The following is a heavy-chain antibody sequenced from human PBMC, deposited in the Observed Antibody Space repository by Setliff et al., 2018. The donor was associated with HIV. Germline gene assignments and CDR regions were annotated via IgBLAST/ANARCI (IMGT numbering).Heavy chain of an antibody. Sequence: PSETLSLTCNVSGVSISSSSYYWGWIRQPPGQGLEWIGSFHSSGSTSYNPSLRSRVNVSVDTSKNQFSRKLTSVTAADTAVYYCARPLTTSYNFWGDAFDIWGQGTMVTVSS. V-gene: IGHV4-39*01. CDR1: GVSISSSSYY. CDR2: FHSSGST. D-gene: IGHD3-3*01. CDR3: ARPLTTSYNFWGDAFDI. J-gene: IGHJ3*02.